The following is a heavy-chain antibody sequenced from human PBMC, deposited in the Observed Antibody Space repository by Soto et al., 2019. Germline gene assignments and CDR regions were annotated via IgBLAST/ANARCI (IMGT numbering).Heavy chain of an antibody. V-gene: IGHV1-18*01. J-gene: IGHJ5*02. CDR1: GYTFTSYG. CDR2: ISAYNGNT. D-gene: IGHD2-2*01. CDR3: ARVSCSSTSCYLWWFDP. Sequence: VKVSCKASGYTFTSYGISWVRQAPGQGLEWMGWISAYNGNTNYAQKLQGRVTMTTDTSTSTAYMELRSLRSDDTAVYYCARVSCSSTSCYLWWFDPWGQGTLVTVSS.